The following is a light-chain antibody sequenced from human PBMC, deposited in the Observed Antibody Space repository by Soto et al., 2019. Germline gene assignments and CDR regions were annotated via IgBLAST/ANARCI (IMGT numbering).Light chain of an antibody. CDR2: EVS. J-gene: IGLJ1*01. Sequence: QSALTRPASVSGADGQAITISCTGTNSDVGSYNLVTWYQQHPGKAPKVIIYEVSERPSGVSDRFSGSKSGNTASLMISGLQAEDEADYYCCSYAGSSTQSYVFGSGTKVTVL. V-gene: IGLV2-23*02. CDR3: CSYAGSSTQSYV. CDR1: NSDVGSYNL.